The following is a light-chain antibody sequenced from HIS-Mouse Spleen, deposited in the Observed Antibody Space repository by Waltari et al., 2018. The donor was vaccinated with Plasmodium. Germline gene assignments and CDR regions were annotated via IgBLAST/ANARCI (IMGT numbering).Light chain of an antibody. CDR3: QQSYSTWT. J-gene: IGKJ1*01. CDR1: QSISSY. Sequence: DIQMTHSPSSLSASVGDSVTITCRASQSISSYLNWYQQKPGKAPKLLIYAASSLQSGVPSRFSGSGSGTDFTLTISSLQPEDFATYYCQQSYSTWTFGQGTKVEIK. CDR2: AAS. V-gene: IGKV1-39*01.